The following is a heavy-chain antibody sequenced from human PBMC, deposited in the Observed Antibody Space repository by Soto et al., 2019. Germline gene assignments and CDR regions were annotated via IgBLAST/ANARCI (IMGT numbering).Heavy chain of an antibody. J-gene: IGHJ5*02. CDR1: GFTFSSYG. CDR3: AKESDRNYDFWSGYYASNWFDP. D-gene: IGHD3-3*01. CDR2: ISYDGSNK. V-gene: IGHV3-30*18. Sequence: GGSLRLSCAASGFTFSSYGMRWVRQAPGKGLEWVAVISYDGSNKYYADSVKGRFTISRDNSKNTLYLQMNSLRAEDTAVYYCAKESDRNYDFWSGYYASNWFDPWGQGTLVTVSS.